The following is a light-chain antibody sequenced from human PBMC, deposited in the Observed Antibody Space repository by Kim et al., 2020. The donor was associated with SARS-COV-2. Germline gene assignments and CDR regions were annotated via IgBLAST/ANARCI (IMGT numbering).Light chain of an antibody. CDR2: DDR. V-gene: IGLV3-21*04. CDR1: NIGSKS. Sequence: SYELTQPPSVSVAPGKTATITCGGNNIGSKSVQWYQQKPGQAPVLVIYDDRDRPSGIPERFSGSNSGKTATLTISRVEAGDEADYFCQVWDTPSDHYFFATGTKVTVL. CDR3: QVWDTPSDHYF. J-gene: IGLJ1*01.